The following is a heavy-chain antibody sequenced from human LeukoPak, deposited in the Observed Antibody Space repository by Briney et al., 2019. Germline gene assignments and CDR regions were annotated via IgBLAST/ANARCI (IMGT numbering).Heavy chain of an antibody. V-gene: IGHV3-48*03. CDR3: ARYVPVRTGTTRASFDY. Sequence: GGSLRLSCAASGLTFSSYEMNWVRQAPGKGLEWLSYISSSGSTIYYADSVKGRFTISRDNAKNSLYLQMNSLRAEDTAVYYCARYVPVRTGTTRASFDYWGRGTLVTVSS. D-gene: IGHD1-1*01. CDR2: ISSSGSTI. CDR1: GLTFSSYE. J-gene: IGHJ4*02.